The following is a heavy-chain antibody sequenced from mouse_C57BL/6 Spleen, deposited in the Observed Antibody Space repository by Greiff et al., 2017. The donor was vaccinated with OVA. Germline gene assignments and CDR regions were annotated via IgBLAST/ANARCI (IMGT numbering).Heavy chain of an antibody. J-gene: IGHJ4*01. CDR3: ARGSYSNYGAMDD. Sequence: QVQLQQPGAELVKPGASVKLSCKASGYTFTSYWMQWVKQRPGQGLEWIGEIYPSDGYTYYNQKFKGKATLTVDTSSSTAYLQLRSLTSEDSAVYYCARGSYSNYGAMDDWGQGTSVTVSS. D-gene: IGHD2-5*01. V-gene: IGHV1-50*01. CDR1: GYTFTSYW. CDR2: IYPSDGYT.